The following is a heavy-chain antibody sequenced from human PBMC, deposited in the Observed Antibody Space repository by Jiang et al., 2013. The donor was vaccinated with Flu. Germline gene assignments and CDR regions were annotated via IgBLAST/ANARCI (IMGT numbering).Heavy chain of an antibody. V-gene: IGHV2-5*04. CDR3: IHMTDTSAWYIDY. CDR2: IYWNDEK. CDR1: GFSLSTSGVG. J-gene: IGHJ4*02. D-gene: IGHD6-19*01. Sequence: KPTQTLTLTCTFTGFSLSTSGVGVGWIRQPPGKALEWLALIYWNDEKRYSPSLKSRLTITKDTSKNQVVLTMTDMDPVDTGTFYXIHMTDTSAWYIDYWGQGTRSPSPQ.